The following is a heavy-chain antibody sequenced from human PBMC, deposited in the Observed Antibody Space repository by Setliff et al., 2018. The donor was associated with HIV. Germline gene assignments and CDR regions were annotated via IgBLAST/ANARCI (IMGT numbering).Heavy chain of an antibody. Sequence: KPSETLSLTCAVYGGAFNDYYWSWIRQPPGKGLEWIGYIYYSGSTYYNPALKSRVSISVDTSKNQFSLKLNSVTAADTAIYYCASETGEGGGTGGIFQYWGQGTLVTVSS. J-gene: IGHJ4*02. D-gene: IGHD3-16*01. CDR3: ASETGEGGGTGGIFQY. CDR2: IYYSGST. CDR1: GGAFNDYY. V-gene: IGHV4-34*09.